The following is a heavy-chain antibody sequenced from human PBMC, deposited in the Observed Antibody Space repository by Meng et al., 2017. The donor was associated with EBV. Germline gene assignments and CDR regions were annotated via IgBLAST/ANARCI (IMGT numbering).Heavy chain of an antibody. V-gene: IGHV1-69*01. Sequence: VQVESFGAVVKRPGFSVKICSKTSGGPFRSDDFSWVRQGPGQGLEGLGGLIPMSGATHYAPKVQGRVTIPADEYTRTHYMELSSLRSDDTAMYYCASGSGRGFTPDFWGQGTLVTVSS. CDR3: ASGSGRGFTPDF. CDR1: GGPFRSDD. J-gene: IGHJ4*02. D-gene: IGHD3-10*01. CDR2: LIPMSGAT.